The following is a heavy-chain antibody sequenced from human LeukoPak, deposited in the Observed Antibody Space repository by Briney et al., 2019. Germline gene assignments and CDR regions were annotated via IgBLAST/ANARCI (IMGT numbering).Heavy chain of an antibody. CDR1: GFTFSSYA. CDR3: AKDLFRAAELLWFGELSSFDY. D-gene: IGHD3-10*01. Sequence: GGSLRLFCAASGFTFSSYAMHWVRQAPGKGLEWVAIISYDGSNKYYADSVKGRFTISRDNSKNTLYLQMNSLRAEDTAVYYCAKDLFRAAELLWFGELSSFDYWGQGTLVTVSS. CDR2: ISYDGSNK. V-gene: IGHV3-30*04. J-gene: IGHJ4*02.